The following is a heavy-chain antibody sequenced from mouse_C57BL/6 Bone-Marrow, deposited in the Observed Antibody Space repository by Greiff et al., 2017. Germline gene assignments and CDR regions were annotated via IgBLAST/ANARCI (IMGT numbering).Heavy chain of an antibody. V-gene: IGHV14-4*01. D-gene: IGHD2-3*01. CDR1: GFNIKDDY. J-gene: IGHJ2*01. CDR3: THDGYYGDY. CDR2: IDPENGDT. Sequence: EVQLQQSGAELVRPGASVKLSCTASGFNIKDDYMHWVKQRPEQGLEWIGWIDPENGDTEYAPKFQGKATITADTSSNTAYLQLSSLTSEDTAVYYCTHDGYYGDYWGQGTTLTVSS.